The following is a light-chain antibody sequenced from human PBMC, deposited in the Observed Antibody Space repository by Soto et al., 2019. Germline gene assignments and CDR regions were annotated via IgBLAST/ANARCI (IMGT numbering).Light chain of an antibody. CDR2: EVN. Sequence: QSAMTQPPSASGSPGQSVTISCTGTSSDVGGYNYVSWFQHHPGKAPKLLIHEVNKRPSGVPDRFSGSKSGNTASLTVSGLQAEDEADYYCSSYGGNTPFVFGTGTKVTVL. J-gene: IGLJ1*01. CDR3: SSYGGNTPFV. V-gene: IGLV2-8*01. CDR1: SSDVGGYNY.